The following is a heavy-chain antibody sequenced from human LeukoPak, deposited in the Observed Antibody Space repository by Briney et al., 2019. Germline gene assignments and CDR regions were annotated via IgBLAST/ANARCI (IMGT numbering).Heavy chain of an antibody. D-gene: IGHD2-2*01. CDR1: GGTLSSYA. Sequence: SVKVSCKASGGTLSSYAISWVRQAPGQGLEWMGGIIPIFGTANYAQKFQGRVTITADESTSTAYMELSSLRSEDTAVYYCAREVTRYCSSTSCFNWFDPWGQGTLVTVSS. CDR2: IIPIFGTA. V-gene: IGHV1-69*13. J-gene: IGHJ5*02. CDR3: AREVTRYCSSTSCFNWFDP.